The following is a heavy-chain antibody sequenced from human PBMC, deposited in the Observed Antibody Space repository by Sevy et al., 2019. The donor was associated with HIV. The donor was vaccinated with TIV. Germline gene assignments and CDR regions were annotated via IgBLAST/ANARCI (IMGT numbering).Heavy chain of an antibody. Sequence: GGCLRLSCAASGFTFSSYGMRWVRQAPGKGLEWVAFIRYDGSNKYYADSVKGRFTISRDNSKNTLYLQMNSLRAEDTAVYYCAKDQVAEFDPWGQGTLVTVSS. V-gene: IGHV3-30*02. CDR1: GFTFSSYG. CDR3: AKDQVAEFDP. J-gene: IGHJ5*02. CDR2: IRYDGSNK. D-gene: IGHD6-19*01.